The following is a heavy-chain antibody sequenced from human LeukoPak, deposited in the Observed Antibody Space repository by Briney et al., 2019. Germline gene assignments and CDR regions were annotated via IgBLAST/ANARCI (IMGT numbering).Heavy chain of an antibody. V-gene: IGHV3-21*01. CDR1: GFTFSSYS. Sequence: GGSLRLSCAASGFTFSSYSMNWVRQAPGKGLEWVSSIISSSNYIYYADSVKGRFTISRDNAKNSLYLQMNSLRAEDTAVYYCAKGPSSSSSWYLDYWGQGTLVTVSS. CDR2: IISSSNYI. CDR3: AKGPSSSSSWYLDY. D-gene: IGHD6-13*01. J-gene: IGHJ4*02.